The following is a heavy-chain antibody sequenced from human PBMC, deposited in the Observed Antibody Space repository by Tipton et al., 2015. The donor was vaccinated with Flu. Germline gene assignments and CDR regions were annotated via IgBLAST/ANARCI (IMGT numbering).Heavy chain of an antibody. J-gene: IGHJ4*02. CDR1: GYTFTGYY. V-gene: IGHV1-2*06. CDR3: ASPLSGNYPYGY. Sequence: QLVQSGAEVKKPGASVKVSCKASGYTFTGYYIHWVRQAPGQGLEWMGRINPNSGGTNYSQKFQGRGTMTRDTSISTAYMELSRLRSDDPAVYYCASPLSGNYPYGYWGQGSLVTVSS. CDR2: INPNSGGT. D-gene: IGHD3-10*01.